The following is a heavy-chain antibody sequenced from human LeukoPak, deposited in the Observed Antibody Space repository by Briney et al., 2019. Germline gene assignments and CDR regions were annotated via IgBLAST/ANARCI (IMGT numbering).Heavy chain of an antibody. CDR2: ISYDGSNK. J-gene: IGHJ5*01. Sequence: PGRSLRLSCAASGFTFSSYAMHWVRQAPGKGLEWVAVISYDGSNKYYADSVKGRFTISRDNSKNTLYLQMNSLRAEDTAVYYCARADLGSCGGGRCYFNVGFDSWGQGTLVTVSS. V-gene: IGHV3-30-3*01. D-gene: IGHD2-15*01. CDR1: GFTFSSYA. CDR3: ARADLGSCGGGRCYFNVGFDS.